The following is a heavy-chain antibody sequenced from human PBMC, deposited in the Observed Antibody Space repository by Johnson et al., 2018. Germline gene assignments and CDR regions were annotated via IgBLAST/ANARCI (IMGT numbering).Heavy chain of an antibody. CDR2: IGTAGDT. J-gene: IGHJ1*01. CDR3: ASRYYDCSGSLAYFEH. D-gene: IGHD3-22*01. CDR1: GFTFSSYD. V-gene: IGHV3-13*01. Sequence: EVQLVESGGGLVKPGGSLRLSCAASGFTFSSYDMHWVRQATGKGLEWVSAIGTAGDTYYPGSGKGRFTISREKAKNSLYLQMNSLWAGDTAGYYCASRYYDCSGSLAYFEHWGQGTLVTVSS.